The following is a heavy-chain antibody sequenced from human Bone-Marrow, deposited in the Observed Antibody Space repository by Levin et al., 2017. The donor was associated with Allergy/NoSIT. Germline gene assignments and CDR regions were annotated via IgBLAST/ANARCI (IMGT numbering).Heavy chain of an antibody. CDR2: IFPSGTT. Sequence: SETLSLTCTVSGGSIRSYYWSWIRQPAGKGLEWIGRIFPSGTTSYNPSLKSRVTMSVDTSKNHFSLNLNSVTAADTAVYYCARIRIYRYVDYWGPGTLVTVAS. V-gene: IGHV4-4*07. J-gene: IGHJ4*02. CDR3: ARIRIYRYVDY. CDR1: GGSIRSYY. D-gene: IGHD3-16*01.